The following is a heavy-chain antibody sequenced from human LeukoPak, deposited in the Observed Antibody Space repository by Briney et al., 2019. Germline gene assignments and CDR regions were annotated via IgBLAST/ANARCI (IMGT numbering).Heavy chain of an antibody. CDR1: GITLSNYG. V-gene: IGHV3-23*01. D-gene: IGHD3-22*01. J-gene: IGHJ4*02. CDR2: ISGNGGST. Sequence: GGSLRLSCAVSGITLSNYGMSWVRQAPGKGLEWVAGISGNGGSTNYADSVKGRFTISRDNRKNTLYLQMNSLRAEDTAVYFCAKRGVVIRVILVGFHKEAYYFDSWGLGALVTVSS. CDR3: AKRGVVIRVILVGFHKEAYYFDS.